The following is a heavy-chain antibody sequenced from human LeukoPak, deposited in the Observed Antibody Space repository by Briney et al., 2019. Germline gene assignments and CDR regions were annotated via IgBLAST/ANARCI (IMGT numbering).Heavy chain of an antibody. Sequence: GGSLRLSCAASGFTFSSYAMSWVRQAPGKGLEWVSAIGGSGGSTYYADSVKGRFTISRDNSKNTLYLQMNSLRAEDTAVYYCANSFTIFGVVTPYYFDYWGQGTLVTVSS. V-gene: IGHV3-23*01. CDR3: ANSFTIFGVVTPYYFDY. D-gene: IGHD3-3*01. J-gene: IGHJ4*02. CDR1: GFTFSSYA. CDR2: IGGSGGST.